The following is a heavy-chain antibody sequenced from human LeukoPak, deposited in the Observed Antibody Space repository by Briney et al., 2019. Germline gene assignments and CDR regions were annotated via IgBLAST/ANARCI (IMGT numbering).Heavy chain of an antibody. Sequence: PGGSLRLSRGASGFSFTSYNMHWVRQAPGKGLEWLSSISSGSRPVYYSDSVKGRFTISRDDAKDSLHLQMNSLRDEDTAVYYCARSRFTYGSVAFDYWGRGTLVTVSS. J-gene: IGHJ4*02. CDR2: ISSGSRPV. CDR1: GFSFTSYN. D-gene: IGHD4-17*01. CDR3: ARSRFTYGSVAFDY. V-gene: IGHV3-48*02.